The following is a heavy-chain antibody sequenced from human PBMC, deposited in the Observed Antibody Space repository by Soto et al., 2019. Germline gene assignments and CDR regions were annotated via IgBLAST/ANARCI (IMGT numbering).Heavy chain of an antibody. Sequence: KPGGSLRLSCTASGFTFGDYAMSWFRQAPGKGLEWVGFIRSKAYGGTTEYAASVKGRFTISRDDSKSIAYLQMNSLKTEDTAVYYCNPYYDILTGYYPFDYWGQGTLVTVSS. CDR3: NPYYDILTGYYPFDY. CDR1: GFTFGDYA. V-gene: IGHV3-49*05. CDR2: IRSKAYGGTT. J-gene: IGHJ4*02. D-gene: IGHD3-9*01.